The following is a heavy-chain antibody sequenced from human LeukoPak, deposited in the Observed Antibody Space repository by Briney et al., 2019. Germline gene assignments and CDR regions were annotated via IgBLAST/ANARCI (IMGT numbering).Heavy chain of an antibody. V-gene: IGHV3-11*01. CDR3: ARGNSNSIPTLDY. J-gene: IGHJ4*02. Sequence: PGGSLRLSCAASGFMFSDYYMSWIRQAPGKGLEWVSYISSSGSTIQHADSVKGRFIISRDNAKNSVYLQVNSLRAEDTAVYYCARGNSNSIPTLDYWGQGTLVTVSS. CDR1: GFMFSDYY. D-gene: IGHD4-11*01. CDR2: ISSSGSTI.